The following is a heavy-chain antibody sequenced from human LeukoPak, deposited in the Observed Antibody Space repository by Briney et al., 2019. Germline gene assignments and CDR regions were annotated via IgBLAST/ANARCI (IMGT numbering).Heavy chain of an antibody. CDR3: ARSGSLAATAYGSFDL. D-gene: IGHD6-13*01. Sequence: GASVMVSCKASGYTFTNYGICWVRQAPGQGLEWMGWISAYNGNTNYAQKLQGRVAMTTGTSTSTAYLELRNLRSDDTAVYYCARSGSLAATAYGSFDLWGRGTLVTVSS. CDR2: ISAYNGNT. CDR1: GYTFTNYG. J-gene: IGHJ2*01. V-gene: IGHV1-18*01.